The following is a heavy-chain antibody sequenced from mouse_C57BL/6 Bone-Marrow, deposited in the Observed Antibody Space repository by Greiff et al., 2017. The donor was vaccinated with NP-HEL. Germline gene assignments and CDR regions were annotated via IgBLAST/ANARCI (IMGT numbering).Heavy chain of an antibody. CDR1: GYTFTDHT. CDR2: IYPRDGST. CDR3: GYDVRSDYYAMNY. D-gene: IGHD2-12*01. V-gene: IGHV1-78*01. Sequence: QVQLKQSDAELVKPGASVKISCKVSGYTFTDHTIHWMKQRPEQGLEWIGYIYPRDGSTKYNEKFKGKATLTADKSSSTAYMQLNRLTSEDSAVYFCGYDVRSDYYAMNYWGQGTSVTVSS. J-gene: IGHJ4*01.